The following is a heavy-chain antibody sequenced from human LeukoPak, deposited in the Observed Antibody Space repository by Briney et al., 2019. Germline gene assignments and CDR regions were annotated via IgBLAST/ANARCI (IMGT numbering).Heavy chain of an antibody. D-gene: IGHD3-10*02. CDR3: ARDVFLFRVPPGPLDY. V-gene: IGHV3-7*03. Sequence: GGSLRLSCAASGFTFSSYWMSWVRQAPGKGLEWVANIKQDGSEKYYVDSVKGRFTISRDNAKNSLYLQMNSLIAEDTAVYYCARDVFLFRVPPGPLDYWGQGTLVTVSS. CDR1: GFTFSSYW. J-gene: IGHJ4*02. CDR2: IKQDGSEK.